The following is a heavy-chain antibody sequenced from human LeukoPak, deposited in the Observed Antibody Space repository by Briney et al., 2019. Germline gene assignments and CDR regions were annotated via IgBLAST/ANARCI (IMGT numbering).Heavy chain of an antibody. Sequence: KSSETLSLTCTVSGGSISSYYWSWIRQPPGKGLEWIGYIYYSGSTNYNPSLKSRVTISVDTSKNQFSLKLSSVTAADTAVYYCARAGERCSSTGCPSGFDYWGQGTLVTVSS. D-gene: IGHD2-2*01. CDR1: GGSISSYY. V-gene: IGHV4-59*01. J-gene: IGHJ4*02. CDR3: ARAGERCSSTGCPSGFDY. CDR2: IYYSGST.